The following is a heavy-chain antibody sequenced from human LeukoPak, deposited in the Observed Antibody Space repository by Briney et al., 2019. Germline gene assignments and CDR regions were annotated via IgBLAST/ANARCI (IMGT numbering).Heavy chain of an antibody. CDR1: GFTFSNAW. D-gene: IGHD5-24*01. V-gene: IGHV3-15*01. CDR3: TTDPRDGYNLSYFDY. J-gene: IGHJ4*02. Sequence: GGSLRLSCAASGFTFSNAWMSWVRQAPGKGLEWVGRIKSKTDGGTTDYAAPVKGRFTISRDDSKNTLYLQMNSLKTEDTAVYYCTTDPRDGYNLSYFDYWGQGTLVTVSS. CDR2: IKSKTDGGTT.